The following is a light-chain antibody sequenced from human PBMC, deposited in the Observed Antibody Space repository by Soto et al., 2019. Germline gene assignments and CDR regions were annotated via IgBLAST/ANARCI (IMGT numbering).Light chain of an antibody. J-gene: IGLJ1*01. Sequence: QSALTQPASVSGSPGKSITISCTGTSSDVGGYNYVSWYQQHPGKAPKLMIYDVSNRPSGVSNRFSGSKSGNTASLTISGLQAEDEADYYCSSYTSSSLYVFGTGTKVTVL. V-gene: IGLV2-14*01. CDR3: SSYTSSSLYV. CDR1: SSDVGGYNY. CDR2: DVS.